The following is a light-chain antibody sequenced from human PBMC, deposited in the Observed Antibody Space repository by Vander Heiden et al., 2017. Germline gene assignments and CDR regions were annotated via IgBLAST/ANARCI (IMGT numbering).Light chain of an antibody. CDR2: AAS. V-gene: IGKV1-39*01. CDR3: QQSYNTPRT. CDR1: QSISTY. J-gene: IGKJ1*01. Sequence: DIQMTQSPSSLSASVGDRVTITCRASQSISTYVNWYQQKPGEAPNLLIYAASSLQGGVPSRFSGSGSGTDFTLTISSLQPEDFATYYCQQSYNTPRTFGQGTKVEIK.